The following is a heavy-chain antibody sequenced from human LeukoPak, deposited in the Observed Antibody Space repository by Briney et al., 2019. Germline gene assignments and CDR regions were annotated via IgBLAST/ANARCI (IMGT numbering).Heavy chain of an antibody. Sequence: GGSLRLSCATSGFIFSNYAVNWVRQAPGKGLEWVSIISGSGDTTYYADSVKGRFTISRDNSKNSLYLQMNSLRAEDTAVFYCARGVSFVWGKGTTVTVSS. CDR1: GFIFSNYA. CDR3: ARGVSFV. CDR2: ISGSGDTT. D-gene: IGHD5/OR15-5a*01. J-gene: IGHJ6*04. V-gene: IGHV3-23*01.